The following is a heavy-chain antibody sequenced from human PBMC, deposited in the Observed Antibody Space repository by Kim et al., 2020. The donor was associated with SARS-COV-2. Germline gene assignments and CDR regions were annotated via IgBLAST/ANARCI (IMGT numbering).Heavy chain of an antibody. J-gene: IGHJ4*02. CDR2: IYYSGST. CDR1: DGSISSTSYY. V-gene: IGHV4-39*01. D-gene: IGHD2-21*01. CDR3: ARHALQHIVLG. Sequence: SETLSLTCTVSDGSISSTSYYWGWIRQPPGKGLEWIGSIYYSGSTYDNPSLKRRVTISVDTSKNQFSLRLSSVTAADTAVYYCARHALQHIVLGWGQGTLVTVSS.